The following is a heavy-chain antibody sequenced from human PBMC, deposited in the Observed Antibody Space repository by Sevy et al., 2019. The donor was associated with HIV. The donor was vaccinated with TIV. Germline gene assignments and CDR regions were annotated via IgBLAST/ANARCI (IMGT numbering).Heavy chain of an antibody. CDR1: GFTFSSYW. Sequence: GGSLRLSCAASGFTFSSYWMHWVRQAPGKGLVWVSRINSDGSSTSNADSVKGRFTISRDNAKNTMYLQMNSLRAEDTAVYYCARERCSGGSCYFDYWGQGTLVTVSS. D-gene: IGHD2-15*01. J-gene: IGHJ4*02. CDR3: ARERCSGGSCYFDY. CDR2: INSDGSST. V-gene: IGHV3-74*01.